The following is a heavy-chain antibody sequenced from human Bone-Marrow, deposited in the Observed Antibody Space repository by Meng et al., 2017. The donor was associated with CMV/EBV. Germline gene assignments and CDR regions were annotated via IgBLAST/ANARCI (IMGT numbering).Heavy chain of an antibody. V-gene: IGHV1-69*05. CDR2: IIPVFSTT. J-gene: IGHJ4*02. CDR3: ACGYSSSWYYFGY. D-gene: IGHD6-13*01. CDR1: RVTFSSYA. Sequence: SVKVSCKVSRVTFSSYAINWVRQAPGQGLEWMGEIIPVFSTTNYAQKFQGRVTITTDESTSTTYMDLRSLRSDDTAVYYCACGYSSSWYYFGYWGQGTLVTVYS.